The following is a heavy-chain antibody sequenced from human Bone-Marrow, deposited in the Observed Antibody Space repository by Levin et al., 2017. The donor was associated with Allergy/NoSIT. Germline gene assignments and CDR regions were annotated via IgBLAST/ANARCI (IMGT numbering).Heavy chain of an antibody. Sequence: EASVKVSCKASGYTFTSYDINWVRQATGQGLEWMGWMNPNSGNTGYAQKFQGRVTMTRNTSISTAYMELSSLRSEDTAVYYCASSPVRAPDIVVVPAAIGKAARRGDDYGRDVWGQGTTVTVSS. D-gene: IGHD2-2*02. CDR2: MNPNSGNT. V-gene: IGHV1-8*01. CDR1: GYTFTSYD. CDR3: ASSPVRAPDIVVVPAAIGKAARRGDDYGRDV. J-gene: IGHJ6*02.